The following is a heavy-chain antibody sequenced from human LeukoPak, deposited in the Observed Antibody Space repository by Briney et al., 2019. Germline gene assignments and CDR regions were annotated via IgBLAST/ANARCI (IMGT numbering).Heavy chain of an antibody. J-gene: IGHJ1*01. V-gene: IGHV1-18*01. CDR3: AREDHGDRAEYFQH. CDR1: GYTFTSYG. CDR2: ISAYNGNT. Sequence: ASVKVSCKASGYTFTSYGISWVRQAPGQGLEWMGWISAYNGNTNYAQKFQGRVTMTRDTSTSTVYMELSSLRSEDTAVYYCAREDHGDRAEYFQHWGQGTLVTVSS. D-gene: IGHD4-17*01.